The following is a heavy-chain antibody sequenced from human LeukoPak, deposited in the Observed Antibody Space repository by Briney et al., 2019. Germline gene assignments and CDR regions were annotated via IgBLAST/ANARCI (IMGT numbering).Heavy chain of an antibody. D-gene: IGHD3-22*01. V-gene: IGHV4-39*07. Sequence: SETLSLTCTVSGGSISSSSYYWGWIRQPPGKGLEWIGSIYYSGNTYYNSSLKSRVTISVDTSKNQFSLKLSSVTAADTAVYYCARDYDSSDDAFDIWGQGTMVTVSS. CDR3: ARDYDSSDDAFDI. CDR1: GGSISSSSYY. CDR2: IYYSGNT. J-gene: IGHJ3*02.